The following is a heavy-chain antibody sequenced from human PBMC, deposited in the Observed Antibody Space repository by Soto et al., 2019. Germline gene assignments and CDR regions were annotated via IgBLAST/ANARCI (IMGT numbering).Heavy chain of an antibody. CDR2: IYPDDSDV. D-gene: IGHD1-20*01. J-gene: IGHJ4*02. CDR1: GYIVTTYW. Sequence: EPLMISWKGSGYIVTTYWIAWVRQLPGKGLEWIGIIYPDDSDVRYSPSFEGHVTISADKSINTAYLQGSSLKASDSAMYYCASRSNWNSQARDFWGQGSLLSVSS. CDR3: ASRSNWNSQARDF. V-gene: IGHV5-51*01.